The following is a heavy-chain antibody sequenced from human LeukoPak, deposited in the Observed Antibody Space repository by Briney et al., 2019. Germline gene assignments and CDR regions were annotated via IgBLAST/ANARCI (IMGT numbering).Heavy chain of an antibody. CDR3: ARVTPSGYNYYFDY. CDR2: IYYSGST. Sequence: SETLFLTCTVSGGSISSYYWSWIRQPPGKGLEWIGYIYYSGSTNYNPSLKSRVTISVDTSKNQFSLKLSSVTAADTAVYYCARVTPSGYNYYFDYWGQGTLVTVSS. D-gene: IGHD5-24*01. J-gene: IGHJ4*02. V-gene: IGHV4-59*01. CDR1: GGSISSYY.